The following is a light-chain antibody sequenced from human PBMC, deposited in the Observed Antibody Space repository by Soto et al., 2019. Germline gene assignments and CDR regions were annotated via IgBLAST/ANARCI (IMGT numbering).Light chain of an antibody. CDR1: QSVNNNY. Sequence: EIVLTHSRGTLSLSPGERATLSCRANQSVNNNYLAWYQQKAGQAPRLLIYGASSRATGIPDRFSGSGSGTDFILTISRLEPEDFAVYYCHQYGTSPRTFGQGTKVDIK. J-gene: IGKJ1*01. CDR2: GAS. V-gene: IGKV3-20*01. CDR3: HQYGTSPRT.